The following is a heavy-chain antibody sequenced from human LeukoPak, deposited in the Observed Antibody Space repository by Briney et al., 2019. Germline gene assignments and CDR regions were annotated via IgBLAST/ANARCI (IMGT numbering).Heavy chain of an antibody. V-gene: IGHV4-61*02. Sequence: PSQTLSLTCTVSGDSISSGDYYWSWIRQPAGKGLEWIGRISSSGSTNYNPSLKSRVTISVDTSKNQFSLKLSSVTAADTAVYYCARGGPAWYYYGSGTLYCFDYWGQGTLVTVSS. J-gene: IGHJ4*02. CDR2: ISSSGST. CDR3: ARGGPAWYYYGSGTLYCFDY. D-gene: IGHD3-10*01. CDR1: GDSISSGDYY.